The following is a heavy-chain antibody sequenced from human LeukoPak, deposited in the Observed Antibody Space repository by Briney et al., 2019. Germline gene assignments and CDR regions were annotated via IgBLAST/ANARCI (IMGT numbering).Heavy chain of an antibody. CDR3: ARDRWYDGSGYIAAFDY. Sequence: GRSLRLSCEASGFTFSRFGMHWVRQAPGQGLEWVAVIWYDGSDRDYADSVKGRFTISRDNSKNTLYLQVSSLRAEDTAVYYCARDRWYDGSGYIAAFDYWGQGTLVTVS. J-gene: IGHJ4*02. CDR2: IWYDGSDR. V-gene: IGHV3-33*01. CDR1: GFTFSRFG. D-gene: IGHD3-22*01.